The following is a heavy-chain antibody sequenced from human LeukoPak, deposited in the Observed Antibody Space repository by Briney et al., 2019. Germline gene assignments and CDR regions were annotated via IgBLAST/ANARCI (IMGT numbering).Heavy chain of an antibody. Sequence: GGSLRLSCAASGFTFSSYAMSWVRQAPGKGLEWVSGISGSGSSTYYADSVKGRFTISRDNSKNTLCLQMNSLRAEDTAVYYCAKDLEEHIVVVTAMEGFDYWGQGTLVTVSS. J-gene: IGHJ4*02. V-gene: IGHV3-23*01. CDR3: AKDLEEHIVVVTAMEGFDY. D-gene: IGHD2-21*02. CDR1: GFTFSSYA. CDR2: ISGSGSST.